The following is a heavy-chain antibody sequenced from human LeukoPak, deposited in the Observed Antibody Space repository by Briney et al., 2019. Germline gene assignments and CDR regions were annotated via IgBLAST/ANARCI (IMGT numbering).Heavy chain of an antibody. V-gene: IGHV4-39*01. CDR2: IYYSGST. CDR3: ARHLSEGYYDSSGYPVKWFDP. J-gene: IGHJ5*02. D-gene: IGHD3-22*01. Sequence: SETLSLTCTVSGGSISSSSYYWGWIRQPPGKGPEWIGSIYYSGSTYYNPCLKSRVTISVNRSKNQFSLKLSSVTAADTAVYYCARHLSEGYYDSSGYPVKWFDPWGQGTLVTVSS. CDR1: GGSISSSSYY.